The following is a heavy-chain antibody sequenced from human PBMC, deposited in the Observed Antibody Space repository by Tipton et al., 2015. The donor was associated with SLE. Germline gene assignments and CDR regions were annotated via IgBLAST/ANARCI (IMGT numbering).Heavy chain of an antibody. J-gene: IGHJ2*01. V-gene: IGHV3-30*04. Sequence: SLRLSCAASGFTFSSYAMHWVRQAPGKGLEWVAVIPYDGSNKYYADSVKGRFTISRDNSKNTLYLQMNSLRAEDTAVYYCARENFDLWGRGTLVTVSS. CDR2: IPYDGSNK. CDR3: ARENFDL. CDR1: GFTFSSYA.